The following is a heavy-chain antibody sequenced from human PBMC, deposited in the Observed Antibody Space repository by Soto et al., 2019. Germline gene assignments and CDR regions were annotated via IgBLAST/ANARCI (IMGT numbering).Heavy chain of an antibody. CDR3: ATVASTHFDS. CDR1: GGSISSPSYN. Sequence: QVQLPQSGPGLLKPSETLSLTCTVSGGSISSPSYNWVWVRQPPGKGPEWIGSFFYGGRTHYSPSLESRLSISVDTARSQVSLSLTSVTAADTAVYYCATVASTHFDSWGQGALVVVSS. J-gene: IGHJ4*02. V-gene: IGHV4-39*01. D-gene: IGHD1-1*01. CDR2: FFYGGRT.